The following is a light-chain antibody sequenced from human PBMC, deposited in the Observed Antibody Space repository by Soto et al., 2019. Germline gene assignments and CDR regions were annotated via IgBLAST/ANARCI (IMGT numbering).Light chain of an antibody. J-gene: IGKJ2*01. Sequence: EIVLTQSPGTLSLSPGERATLSCRASQSVDSSYTAWYQQKHGQAPRLLIYGASNRATGIPDRFSGTGSGTDFTLTISRLEPEDFAVYYCQQYGTSPPLYTFGQGNKLEI. CDR1: QSVDSSY. V-gene: IGKV3-20*01. CDR3: QQYGTSPPLYT. CDR2: GAS.